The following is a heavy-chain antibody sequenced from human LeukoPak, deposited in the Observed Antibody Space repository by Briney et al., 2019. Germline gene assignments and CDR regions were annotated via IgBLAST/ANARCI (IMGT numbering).Heavy chain of an antibody. CDR3: ARARYYYDSSGYYNVDY. D-gene: IGHD3-22*01. CDR2: ISAYNGNT. V-gene: IGHV1-18*01. CDR1: GYTFTSYG. J-gene: IGHJ4*02. Sequence: ASVKVSCKASGYTFTSYGISWVRQAPGQGLEWMGWISAYNGNTNYAQKLQGGVTMTTDTSTSTAYMELRSLRSDDTAVYYCARARYYYDSSGYYNVDYWGQGTLVTVSS.